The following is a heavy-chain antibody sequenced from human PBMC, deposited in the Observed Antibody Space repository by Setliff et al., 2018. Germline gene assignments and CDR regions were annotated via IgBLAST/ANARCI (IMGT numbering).Heavy chain of an antibody. CDR3: ARDKTVQRFIT. CDR2: IHYSGNT. CDR1: GGSISSYY. V-gene: IGHV4-59*01. J-gene: IGHJ5*02. Sequence: PSETLSLTCTVSGGSISSYYWSWIRQPPGKGLECIGNIHYSGNTNYNPSLKSRVTISIDTSKNQFSLKLSSVTAADTAVYYCARDKTVQRFITWGQGTLVTVSS. D-gene: IGHD3-10*01.